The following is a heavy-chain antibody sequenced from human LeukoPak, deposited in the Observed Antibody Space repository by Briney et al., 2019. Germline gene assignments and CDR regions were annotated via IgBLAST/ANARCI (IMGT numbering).Heavy chain of an antibody. Sequence: ASVKVSCKASGYTFTRYGISWVRQAPGQGLEWMGWISAYNGNTNYAQKLQGRVTMTTDTSTSTAYMELRSLRSDDTAVYYCARVADYAEHFQHWGQGTLVTVSS. V-gene: IGHV1-18*01. D-gene: IGHD4-17*01. J-gene: IGHJ1*01. CDR1: GYTFTRYG. CDR3: ARVADYAEHFQH. CDR2: ISAYNGNT.